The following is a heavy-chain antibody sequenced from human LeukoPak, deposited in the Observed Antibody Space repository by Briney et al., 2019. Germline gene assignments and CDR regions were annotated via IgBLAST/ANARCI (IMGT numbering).Heavy chain of an antibody. Sequence: SETLSLTCTVSGGSVSSGSYYWSWIRQPPGKGLEWIGYIYYSGSTNYNPSLKSRVTISENTSKNQFSLRLNSVTAADTAVYYCARSGRWLGYFDYWGQGTLVTVSS. CDR2: IYYSGST. D-gene: IGHD3-10*01. CDR3: ARSGRWLGYFDY. CDR1: GGSVSSGSYY. V-gene: IGHV4-61*01. J-gene: IGHJ4*02.